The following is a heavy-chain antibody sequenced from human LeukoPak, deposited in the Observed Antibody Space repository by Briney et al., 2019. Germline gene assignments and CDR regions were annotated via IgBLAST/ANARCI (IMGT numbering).Heavy chain of an antibody. J-gene: IGHJ4*02. D-gene: IGHD3-10*01. V-gene: IGHV3-48*03. CDR2: ISRDGSTV. CDR1: GVTFRSYE. Sequence: PGGSLRLSCAVSGVTFRSYERSWVRQAPGKGLEWVAHISRDGSTVYYTDSVNGGFTISRDNVKKSLLLHRNSLRVEETGVYYCARDLGDWYSSGFDHWGQGSLVIVSS. CDR3: ARDLGDWYSSGFDH.